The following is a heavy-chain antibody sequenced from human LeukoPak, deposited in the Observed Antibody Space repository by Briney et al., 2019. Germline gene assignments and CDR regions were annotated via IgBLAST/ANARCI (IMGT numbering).Heavy chain of an antibody. CDR1: GLPIADSA. Sequence: GGSLRLSCVASGLPIADSAMHWVRQAPGKGLKWVSLISGDGVSTFYADSVKGRFSISRDNSKNSLYLEMNSLRTEDAAMYYCAKESGKFDYWGQGTLVAVSS. CDR3: AKESGKFDY. J-gene: IGHJ4*02. V-gene: IGHV3-43*02. CDR2: ISGDGVST.